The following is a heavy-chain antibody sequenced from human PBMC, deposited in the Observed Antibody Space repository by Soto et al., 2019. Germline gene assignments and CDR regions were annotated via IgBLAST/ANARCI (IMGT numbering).Heavy chain of an antibody. Sequence: QVQLQESGPGLVKPSQTLSLTCTVSGGSISSGGYYWSWIRQHPGKGLEWIGYIYYSGSTYYNPSLKSRFTISVDTSKNQFSLKLSSVTAADTAVYYCARGHDILTGYYSGWSWFDPWGQGTLVTVSS. D-gene: IGHD3-9*01. CDR3: ARGHDILTGYYSGWSWFDP. CDR1: GGSISSGGYY. V-gene: IGHV4-31*03. CDR2: IYYSGST. J-gene: IGHJ5*02.